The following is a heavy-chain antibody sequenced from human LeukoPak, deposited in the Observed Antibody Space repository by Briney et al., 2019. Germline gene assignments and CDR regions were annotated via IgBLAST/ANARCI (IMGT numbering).Heavy chain of an antibody. CDR1: GFTFSSYS. Sequence: KPGGSLRLSCAASGFTFSSYSMNWVRQAPGKGLEWVSSISSSSSYIYYADSVKGRFTISRDNAKNSLYLQMNSLRAEDTAVYYCASGPDFGKYGFNNWFDPWGQGTLVTVSS. CDR2: ISSSSSYI. J-gene: IGHJ5*02. CDR3: ASGPDFGKYGFNNWFDP. D-gene: IGHD3-10*01. V-gene: IGHV3-21*01.